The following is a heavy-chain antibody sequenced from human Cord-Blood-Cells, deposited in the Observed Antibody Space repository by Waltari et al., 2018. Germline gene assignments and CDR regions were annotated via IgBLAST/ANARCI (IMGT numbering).Heavy chain of an antibody. CDR1: GYTLTELS. CDR3: ARGFWYFDL. CDR2: FDPEDGET. V-gene: IGHV1-24*01. Sequence: QVQLVQSGAEVKKPGASVKVSCQASGYTLTELSIPWVRQAPGKGLGWMGGFDPEDGETIYAQKYQGRVTMTEDTSTDTAYMELSSLRSEDAAVYYCARGFWYFDLWGRGTLVTVSS. J-gene: IGHJ2*01. D-gene: IGHD3-10*01.